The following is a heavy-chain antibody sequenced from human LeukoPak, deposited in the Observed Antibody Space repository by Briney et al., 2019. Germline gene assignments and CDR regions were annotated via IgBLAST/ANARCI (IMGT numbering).Heavy chain of an antibody. CDR3: ARGRTDENYHYYYYMDV. Sequence: GGSLRLSCAASGFTFRSYAMSWVRQAPGKGLEWVSAISDSGGSTSYAQKFQGRVTLTRDTSISTAYMELSSLRSEDTAVYYCARGRTDENYHYYYYMDVWGRGTTVTVSS. CDR2: ISDSGGST. CDR1: GFTFRSYA. J-gene: IGHJ6*03. V-gene: IGHV3-23*01. D-gene: IGHD1-14*01.